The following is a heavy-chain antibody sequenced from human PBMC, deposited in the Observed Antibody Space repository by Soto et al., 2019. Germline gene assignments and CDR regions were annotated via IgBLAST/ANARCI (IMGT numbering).Heavy chain of an antibody. V-gene: IGHV1-69*01. D-gene: IGHD1-1*01. CDR1: GGIFSNYA. CDR3: SRARKPTGTIPIDF. CDR2: IIPAFGTP. Sequence: QVQLVQSGAEVKKPGSSVKVSCKASGGIFSNYAISWVRQAPGQGLEWMGGIIPAFGTPNYARKFLGRVTITADESTSTVFMELSSLRSEDTAIYFCSRARKPTGTIPIDFWGPGTRVTVSS. J-gene: IGHJ4*02.